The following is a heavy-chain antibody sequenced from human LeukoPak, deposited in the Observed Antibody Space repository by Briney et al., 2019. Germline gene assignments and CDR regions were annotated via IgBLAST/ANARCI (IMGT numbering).Heavy chain of an antibody. V-gene: IGHV5-51*01. CDR1: GYSFTSYW. Sequence: GESLKISCKGSGYSFTSYWIGWVRQMPGKGLEWMGIIYPGDSDTRYSPSFQGQVTISADKSISTAYLQWSSLKASDTAMYYCARQERYDFWSGHPAYYFDYWGQGTLVTVSS. CDR2: IYPGDSDT. J-gene: IGHJ4*02. D-gene: IGHD3-3*01. CDR3: ARQERYDFWSGHPAYYFDY.